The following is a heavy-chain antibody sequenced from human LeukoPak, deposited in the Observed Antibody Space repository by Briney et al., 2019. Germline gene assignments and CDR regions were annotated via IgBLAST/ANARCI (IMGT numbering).Heavy chain of an antibody. Sequence: GGSLRLSCAASGFTFSGYAMSWVRQTPGKGLEWVSGISGSGGSTPYADSVKGRFTVSRDSSKNTLYLQMTSLRAEDTAVYYCTTDRYGGNSRYWGQGTLVTVSS. CDR1: GFTFSGYA. J-gene: IGHJ4*02. V-gene: IGHV3-23*01. CDR3: TTDRYGGNSRY. D-gene: IGHD4-23*01. CDR2: ISGSGGST.